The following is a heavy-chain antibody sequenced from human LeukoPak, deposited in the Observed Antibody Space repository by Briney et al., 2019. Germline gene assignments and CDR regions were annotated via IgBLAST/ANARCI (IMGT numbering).Heavy chain of an antibody. V-gene: IGHV3-21*03. CDR1: GFTFSSYN. J-gene: IGHJ4*02. CDR3: ARDCWDYGSGSYCGIKY. D-gene: IGHD3-10*01. CDR2: ITSRSNYK. Sequence: GGSLRLSCAASGFTFSSYNMNWVRQAPGKGLEWVSSITSRSNYKYYADVAKRRFTIWRDNAKNSLYLQTNSLRAEDTTVYYCARDCWDYGSGSYCGIKYWGQGTLVTVSS.